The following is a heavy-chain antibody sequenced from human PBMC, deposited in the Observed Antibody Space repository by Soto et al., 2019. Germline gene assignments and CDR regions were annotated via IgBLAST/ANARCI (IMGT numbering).Heavy chain of an antibody. Sequence: EVQLLESGGGLVQPGGSLRLSCAASGFTFSSYAMSWVRQAPGKGLEWVSAISGSGGSTYYADSVKGRFTISRDNSKNNLYLPMNSLRAEETAVYYCAKEGSIWQRAGDDYYYYMDVWGKGTTVTVSS. CDR1: GFTFSSYA. CDR3: AKEGSIWQRAGDDYYYYMDV. V-gene: IGHV3-23*01. CDR2: ISGSGGST. D-gene: IGHD6-25*01. J-gene: IGHJ6*03.